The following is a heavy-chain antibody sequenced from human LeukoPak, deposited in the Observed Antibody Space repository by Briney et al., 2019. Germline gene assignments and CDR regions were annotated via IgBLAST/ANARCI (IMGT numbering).Heavy chain of an antibody. Sequence: GGSLRLSCAASGLAFSAYKMHWVRQAPRKGLVWVSRISTDGYTTDYADFVQGRFTASRDNTKNTWSLEMNNLRAEDTAVYYCAGRVTGYSSGYVYWGQGTLVTVSS. CDR3: AGRVTGYSSGYVY. V-gene: IGHV3-74*01. CDR2: ISTDGYTT. CDR1: GLAFSAYK. J-gene: IGHJ4*02. D-gene: IGHD5-18*01.